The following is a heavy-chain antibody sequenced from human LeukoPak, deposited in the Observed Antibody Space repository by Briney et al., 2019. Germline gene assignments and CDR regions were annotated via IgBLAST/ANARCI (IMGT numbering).Heavy chain of an antibody. CDR2: ISSSGSTI. CDR1: GFTFSSYE. V-gene: IGHV3-48*03. Sequence: GGSLRLSCAASGFTFSSYEMNWVRQAPGKGLEWVSYISSSGSTIYYADSVKGRFTISRDNAKNSLYLQMNSLRAEDTAVYYCARRRGSSPLAFDYWGQGTLVTVSS. D-gene: IGHD1-26*01. J-gene: IGHJ4*02. CDR3: ARRRGSSPLAFDY.